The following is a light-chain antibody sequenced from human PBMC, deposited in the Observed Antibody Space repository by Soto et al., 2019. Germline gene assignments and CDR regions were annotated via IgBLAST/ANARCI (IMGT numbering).Light chain of an antibody. CDR2: KAS. V-gene: IGKV1-5*03. Sequence: DIPITQSPSTLSGTDGDRVTITCRASQTISSWLAWYQQKPGKAPKLLIYKASTLKSGVPSRSSGSGSGTEFTLTISSLQPDDFATYYCQHYNSYSEAFGQGTKVDIK. J-gene: IGKJ1*01. CDR1: QTISSW. CDR3: QHYNSYSEA.